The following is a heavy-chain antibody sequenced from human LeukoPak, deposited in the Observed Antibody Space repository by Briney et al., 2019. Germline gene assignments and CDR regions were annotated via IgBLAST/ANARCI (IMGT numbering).Heavy chain of an antibody. Sequence: PGGSLRLSCAASGFTFSSYGMHWVRQAPGKGLEWVAVIWYDGSNKYYADSVKGRFTISRDNSKNTLYLQMNSLRAEDTAVYYCATISRYSSGEGGPWGQGTLVTVSS. D-gene: IGHD6-19*01. CDR3: ATISRYSSGEGGP. J-gene: IGHJ5*02. CDR1: GFTFSSYG. V-gene: IGHV3-33*01. CDR2: IWYDGSNK.